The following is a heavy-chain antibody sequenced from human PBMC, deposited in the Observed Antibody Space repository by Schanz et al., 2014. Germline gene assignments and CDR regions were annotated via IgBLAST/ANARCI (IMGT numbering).Heavy chain of an antibody. CDR2: IKQDESER. J-gene: IGHJ4*02. Sequence: EVQLVESGGGLVQPGRSLRLSCAASGFTFSTYWMSWVRQAPGKGLEWVANIKQDESERSYVDSVKGRFTISRDNAKXXXXXQMNSLRAEDTAVYYCAREKRRTEVVLDHWGQGTLVTVS. CDR3: AREKRRTEVVLDH. V-gene: IGHV3-7*03. CDR1: GFTFSTYW.